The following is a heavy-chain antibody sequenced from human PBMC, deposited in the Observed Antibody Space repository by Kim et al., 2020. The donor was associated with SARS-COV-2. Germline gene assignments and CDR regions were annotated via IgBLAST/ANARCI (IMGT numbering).Heavy chain of an antibody. D-gene: IGHD6-13*01. CDR2: IWYDGSNK. CDR1: GFTFSSYG. CDR3: ARVEQQLADEYGMDV. Sequence: GGSLRLSCAASGFTFSSYGMHWVRQAPGKGLEWVAVIWYDGSNKYYADSVKGRFTISRDNSKNTLYLQMNSLRAEDTAVYYCARVEQQLADEYGMDVWGQGTTVTVSS. V-gene: IGHV3-33*01. J-gene: IGHJ6*02.